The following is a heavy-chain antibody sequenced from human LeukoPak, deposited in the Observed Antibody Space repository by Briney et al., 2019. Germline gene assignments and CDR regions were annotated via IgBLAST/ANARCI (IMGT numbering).Heavy chain of an antibody. CDR3: ARDRFPGTSIVDAFDI. Sequence: GASVKVSCKASGYTFISYYMHWVRQAPGQGLEWMGIINPSGGSTRYAQKFQGRVTMTRDTSTSTVYMELSSLRSEDTAVYYRARDRFPGTSIVDAFDIWGQGTMVTVSS. CDR1: GYTFISYY. D-gene: IGHD1-7*01. J-gene: IGHJ3*02. V-gene: IGHV1-46*01. CDR2: INPSGGST.